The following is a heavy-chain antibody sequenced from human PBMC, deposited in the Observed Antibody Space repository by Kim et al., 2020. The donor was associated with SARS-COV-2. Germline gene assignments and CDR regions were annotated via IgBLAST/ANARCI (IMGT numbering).Heavy chain of an antibody. D-gene: IGHD6-19*01. CDR3: AKDQATFSSWLASPFDY. CDR2: ISWNSGSI. J-gene: IGHJ4*02. CDR1: GFTFDDYA. V-gene: IGHV3-9*01. Sequence: GGSLRLSCAASGFTFDDYAMHWARQAPGKGLEWVSGISWNSGSIGYADSVKGRFTISRDNAKNSLYLQMNSLRAEDTALYYCAKDQATFSSWLASPFDYWGQGTLVTVSS.